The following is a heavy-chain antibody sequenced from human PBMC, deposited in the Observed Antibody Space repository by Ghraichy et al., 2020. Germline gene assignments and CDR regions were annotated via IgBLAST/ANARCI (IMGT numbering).Heavy chain of an antibody. J-gene: IGHJ5*02. CDR1: GFTFSSYA. CDR3: VKAWGYCSGGTCPSYNWFDP. Sequence: GESLKISCVASGFTFSSYALNWVRQPPGKGLEFISSISSTSRDIYFADSVKGRFTISRDNAKNSLYLQMDSLRAEDTGVYYCVKAWGYCSGGTCPSYNWFDPWGQGTLVTVSS. D-gene: IGHD2-15*01. CDR2: ISSTSRDI. V-gene: IGHV3-21*01.